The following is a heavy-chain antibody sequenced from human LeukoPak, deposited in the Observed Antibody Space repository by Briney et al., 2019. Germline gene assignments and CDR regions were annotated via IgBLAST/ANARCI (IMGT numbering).Heavy chain of an antibody. Sequence: GGSLRLSCAASGFTFDDYAMHWVRQAPGKGLEWVSGISWNSGSIGYADSVKGRFTISRDNAKNSLYLQMNSLRAEDMALYYCAKGGRLVREPLRYWGQGTLVTVSS. CDR3: AKGGRLVREPLRY. CDR1: GFTFDDYA. D-gene: IGHD1-26*01. J-gene: IGHJ4*02. V-gene: IGHV3-9*03. CDR2: ISWNSGSI.